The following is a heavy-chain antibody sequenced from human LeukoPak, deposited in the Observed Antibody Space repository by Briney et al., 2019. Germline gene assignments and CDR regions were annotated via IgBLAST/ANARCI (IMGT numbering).Heavy chain of an antibody. V-gene: IGHV3-49*04. D-gene: IGHD5-18*01. CDR2: IRSKTYGGAT. CDR3: TRGPIQLWLYHGMDV. CDR1: GFTFGDHA. Sequence: GGSLRLSCTVSGFTFGDHAMSWVRQAPGKGLEWVGFIRSKTYGGATEYAASVKGRFIISRDDSTSIAYLQMNSLKTEDTAVYYCTRGPIQLWLYHGMDVWGQGTTVTVSS. J-gene: IGHJ6*02.